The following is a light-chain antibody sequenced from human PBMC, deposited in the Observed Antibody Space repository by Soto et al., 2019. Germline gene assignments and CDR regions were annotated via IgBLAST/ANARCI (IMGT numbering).Light chain of an antibody. J-gene: IGKJ4*01. CDR1: QSISGW. CDR3: QQYNSYPLT. V-gene: IGKV1-5*03. CDR2: KTS. Sequence: DIQMTQSPSTLSGSVGERVTITCRASQSISGWLAWYQQKAGKAPKLLIYKTSNLESAVPSRFSGSGSGTAFTLTISSLHPDDFATYYCQQYNSYPLTFGGGTKVDI.